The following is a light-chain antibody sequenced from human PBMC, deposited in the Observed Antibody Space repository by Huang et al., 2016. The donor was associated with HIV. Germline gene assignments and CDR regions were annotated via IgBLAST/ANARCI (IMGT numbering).Light chain of an antibody. CDR3: QQYYSTPQT. CDR1: QSVLYSSNNKNY. V-gene: IGKV4-1*01. Sequence: DIVMTQSPDSLAVSLGERATINCKSSQSVLYSSNNKNYLAWYQQKPGQPPKLLIYWASIRESGVPDRFSGSGSGTDFTLPISSLQAEDVAVYYCQQYYSTPQTFGQGTKVEI. J-gene: IGKJ1*01. CDR2: WAS.